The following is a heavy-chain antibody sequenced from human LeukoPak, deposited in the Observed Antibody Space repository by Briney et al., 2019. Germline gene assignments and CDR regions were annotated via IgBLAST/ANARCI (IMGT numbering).Heavy chain of an antibody. CDR2: IYSGGST. J-gene: IGHJ4*02. Sequence: PGGSLRLSCAASGFTFSSNYMSWVRQAPGKGLEWVSVIYSGGSTYYADYVKGRFTISRDNSKNTLYLQMNSLRAEDTAVYYCARTTYYYDSSGYFDYWGQGTLVAVSS. V-gene: IGHV3-53*01. D-gene: IGHD3-22*01. CDR1: GFTFSSNY. CDR3: ARTTYYYDSSGYFDY.